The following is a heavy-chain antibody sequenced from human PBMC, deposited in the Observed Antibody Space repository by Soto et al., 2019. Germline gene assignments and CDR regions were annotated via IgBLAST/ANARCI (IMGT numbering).Heavy chain of an antibody. CDR1: GGSISSGGYY. D-gene: IGHD4-17*01. V-gene: IGHV4-31*01. CDR2: IYYSGST. J-gene: IGHJ6*03. CDR3: ARDVRAASYYYMDV. Sequence: SETLSLTCTVSGGSISSGGYYWSWIRQHPGKGLEWIGYIYYSGSTYYNPSLKSQVTISVETSKNQFSLKLSSMTAAGSAVYYCARDVRAASYYYMDVWGKGTTVTVSS.